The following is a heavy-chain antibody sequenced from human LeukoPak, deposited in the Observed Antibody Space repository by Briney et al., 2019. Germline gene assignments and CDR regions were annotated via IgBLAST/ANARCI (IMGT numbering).Heavy chain of an antibody. CDR1: GGSISSNNYY. Sequence: SETLSLTCTVSGGSISSNNYYWGWIRQPPGKGLEWIGEINHSGSTNYNPSLKSRVTISVVTSKNQFSLKLSSVTAADTAVYYCARPMVRGVILSDYFDYWGQGTLVTVSS. CDR2: INHSGST. J-gene: IGHJ4*02. CDR3: ARPMVRGVILSDYFDY. V-gene: IGHV4-39*07. D-gene: IGHD3-10*01.